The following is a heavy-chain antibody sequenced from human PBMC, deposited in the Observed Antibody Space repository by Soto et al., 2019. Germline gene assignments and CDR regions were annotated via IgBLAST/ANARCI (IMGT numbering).Heavy chain of an antibody. CDR2: IFGSGITT. CDR1: GFNFSSDV. V-gene: IGHV3-23*01. J-gene: IGHJ3*01. Sequence: GGSLRLSCAASGFNFSSDVMNWVRQAPGKGLEWVASIFGSGITTYYADSVKGRFTISRDNSKNTLHLQLNSLRAEDTALYYCAKSQSGSFFAAFDLWGQGSLVTVSS. CDR3: AKSQSGSFFAAFDL. D-gene: IGHD1-26*01.